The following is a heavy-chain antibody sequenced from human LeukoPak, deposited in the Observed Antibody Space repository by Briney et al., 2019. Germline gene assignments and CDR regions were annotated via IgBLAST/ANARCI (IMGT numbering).Heavy chain of an antibody. CDR1: GYTFTSYG. Sequence: GASVKVSCKASGYTFTSYGVSWVRQAPGQGLEWMGWISAYNGNTIYAQKLQGRVTMTTDTSTSTAYMELRSLRSDDTAVYYCARAPEPGITTFGVVTQFDYWGQGTLVTVSS. D-gene: IGHD3-3*01. V-gene: IGHV1-18*01. J-gene: IGHJ4*02. CDR2: ISAYNGNT. CDR3: ARAPEPGITTFGVVTQFDY.